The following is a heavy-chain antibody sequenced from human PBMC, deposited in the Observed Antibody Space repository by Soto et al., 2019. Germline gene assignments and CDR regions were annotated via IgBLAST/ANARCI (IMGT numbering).Heavy chain of an antibody. CDR3: ASHGYYYGSGSFDF. J-gene: IGHJ4*02. D-gene: IGHD3-10*01. CDR2: IDPVDSYT. Sequence: EVQLVQSGAEVKKPGESLRISGKGFGYSFPSFWFGGGRQMPGKGLEGMGRIDPVDSYTNYSPSFQGHVTISADKSISTAYLQWSSLKASDTAMYYCASHGYYYGSGSFDFWGQGTLVTVSS. CDR1: GYSFPSFW. V-gene: IGHV5-10-1*03.